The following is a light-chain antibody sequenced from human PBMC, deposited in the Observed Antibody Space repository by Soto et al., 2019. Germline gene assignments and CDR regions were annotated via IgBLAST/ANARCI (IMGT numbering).Light chain of an antibody. CDR2: AAS. CDR1: QGIRND. CDR3: LQKYFYPFT. Sequence: AIQMTQSPSSLSASVGDRVTITCRASQGIRNDLDWFQQKPGKAPKLLIYAASNLQSGVPARFSGSGSGTDFTITISRLQPEGFATYYCLQKYFYPFTFGPGTKVDIK. V-gene: IGKV1-6*01. J-gene: IGKJ3*01.